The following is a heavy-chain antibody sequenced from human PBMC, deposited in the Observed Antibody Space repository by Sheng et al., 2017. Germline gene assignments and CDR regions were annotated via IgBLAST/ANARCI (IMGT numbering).Heavy chain of an antibody. V-gene: IGHV3-23*01. CDR1: GFTFSSYA. D-gene: IGHD2-21*01. CDR2: ISGSGGST. Sequence: EVQLLESGGGLVQPGGSLRLSCAASGFTFSSYAMSWVRQAPGKGLEWVSAISGSGGSTYYADSVKGRFTISRDNSKNTLYLQMNSLRAEDTAVYYCAAKKREIVVVIATPEYFQHWGQGTLVTVSS. CDR3: AAKKREIVVVIATPEYFQH. J-gene: IGHJ1*01.